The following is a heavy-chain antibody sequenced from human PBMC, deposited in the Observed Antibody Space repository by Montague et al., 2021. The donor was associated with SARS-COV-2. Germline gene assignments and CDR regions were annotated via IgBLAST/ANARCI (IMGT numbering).Heavy chain of an antibody. V-gene: IGHV3-7*01. CDR1: GFTSGDYH. CDR3: ARSPRGSGTGWLDY. Sequence: SLRLSCAASGFTSGDYHMPWVRQAPGKGLQWVADIYQDETEKTYVDSVKGRFTISRDNAKNSLILQMNSLKAEDTAVYYCARSPRGSGTGWLDYWGQGTLVTISS. J-gene: IGHJ4*02. CDR2: IYQDETEK. D-gene: IGHD3/OR15-3a*01.